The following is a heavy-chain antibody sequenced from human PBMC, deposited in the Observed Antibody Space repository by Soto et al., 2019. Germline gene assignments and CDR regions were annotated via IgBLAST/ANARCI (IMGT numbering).Heavy chain of an antibody. CDR1: GDTFGRFT. J-gene: IGHJ5*02. D-gene: IGHD4-4*01. V-gene: IGHV1-69*13. CDR2: IKPISDIT. Sequence: RASVKVSCKASGDTFGRFTINWVRQAPGQGLEWMGGIKPISDITNYAQRFQGRVTFTADASTSTVYLELSSLRPEDTAMYYCARDPSTINKLIGVWFDPWGQGTLVTVSS. CDR3: ARDPSTINKLIGVWFDP.